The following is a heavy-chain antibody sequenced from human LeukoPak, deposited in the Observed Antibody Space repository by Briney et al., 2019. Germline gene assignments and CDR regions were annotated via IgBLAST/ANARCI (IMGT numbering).Heavy chain of an antibody. V-gene: IGHV1-69*01. CDR1: GGTFSSYA. CDR2: IIPIFGTA. D-gene: IGHD1-26*01. J-gene: IGHJ6*03. Sequence: SVKVSCKASGGTFSSYAISWVRQAPGQGLEWMGGIIPIFGTANYAQKFQGRVTITADESTSTAYMELSSLRSEDTAVYYCAREGTIVGPTSPYYYYRDVGGKGPTVTVS. CDR3: AREGTIVGPTSPYYYYRDV.